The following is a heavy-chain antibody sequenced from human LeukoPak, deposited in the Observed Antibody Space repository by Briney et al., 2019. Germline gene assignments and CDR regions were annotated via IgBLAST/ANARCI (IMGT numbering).Heavy chain of an antibody. D-gene: IGHD4-17*01. V-gene: IGHV3-30*18. J-gene: IGHJ6*02. CDR2: ISYDGSNK. Sequence: GRSLRLSCAASGFTFSSYGMHWVRQAPGKGLEWVAVISYDGSNKYYADSVKGRFTISRDNSKNTLYLQMNSLRAEDTAVYYCAKEVRTTVTTWGRYYYGMDVWGQGTTVTVSS. CDR1: GFTFSSYG. CDR3: AKEVRTTVTTWGRYYYGMDV.